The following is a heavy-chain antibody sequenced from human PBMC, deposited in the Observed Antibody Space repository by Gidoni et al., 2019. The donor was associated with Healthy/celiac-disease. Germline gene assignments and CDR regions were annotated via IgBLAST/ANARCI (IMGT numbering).Heavy chain of an antibody. CDR2: INAGNGNT. Sequence: QVQLVQSGAEVKKPGASVKVSCKASGYTFTSYAMHWVRQAPGQRLEWMGWINAGNGNTKYSQKFQGRVTITRDTSASTAYMELSSLRSEDTAVYYCARDLAYCGGDCYLTYGMDVWGQGTTVTVSS. CDR1: GYTFTSYA. D-gene: IGHD2-21*02. CDR3: ARDLAYCGGDCYLTYGMDV. V-gene: IGHV1-3*01. J-gene: IGHJ6*02.